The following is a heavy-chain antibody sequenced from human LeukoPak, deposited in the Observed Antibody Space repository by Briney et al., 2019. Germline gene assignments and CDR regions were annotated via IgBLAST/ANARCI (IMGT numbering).Heavy chain of an antibody. Sequence: GGSLRLSCAASGFTFDDYAMHWVRQAPGKGLEWVSGISWNSGSIDYADSVKGRFTISRENAKNSLYLQMNSLRAEDTALHYCAKGSSSSVSSYYYYGMDVWGQGTTVTVSS. J-gene: IGHJ6*02. CDR3: AKGSSSSVSSYYYYGMDV. CDR2: ISWNSGSI. D-gene: IGHD6-6*01. V-gene: IGHV3-9*01. CDR1: GFTFDDYA.